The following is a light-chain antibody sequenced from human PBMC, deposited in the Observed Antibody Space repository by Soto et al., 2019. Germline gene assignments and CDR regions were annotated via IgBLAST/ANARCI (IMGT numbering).Light chain of an antibody. J-gene: IGKJ1*01. V-gene: IGKV3-15*01. CDR1: QSVSSN. Sequence: EIVMTQSPATLSVSPGERATLSCRASQSVSSNFAWYQQKPGQAPRLLIYGASTRATGIPARFSGSGSGTEFTLTISSLQSEDFAVYYGQQYNNWPPWTFGRGTKVEIK. CDR3: QQYNNWPPWT. CDR2: GAS.